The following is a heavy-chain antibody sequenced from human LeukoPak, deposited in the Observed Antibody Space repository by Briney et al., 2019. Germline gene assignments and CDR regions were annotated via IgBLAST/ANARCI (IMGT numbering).Heavy chain of an antibody. CDR1: GFPFSSYS. J-gene: IGHJ4*02. V-gene: IGHV3-21*01. Sequence: GGSLRLPCAASGFPFSSYSMHWVRHAPAKGLASVSSISNTLSSLYYADSSTGQFPISRHNSKNSPNHQPNSLRAADTALYYCARVGSAGPYFAYWGPGSLVNVSS. CDR3: ARVGSAGPYFAY. CDR2: ISNTLSSL. D-gene: IGHD1-26*01.